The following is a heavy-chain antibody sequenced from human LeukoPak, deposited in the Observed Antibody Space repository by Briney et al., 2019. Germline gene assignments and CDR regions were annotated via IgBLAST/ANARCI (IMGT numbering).Heavy chain of an antibody. J-gene: IGHJ4*02. D-gene: IGHD3-22*01. CDR1: GFTFTSSA. Sequence: EASVKVSCKASGFTFTSSAMQWVRQARGQRLEWIGWIVVGSGNTNYAQKFQERVTITRDMSTSTAYMELSSLRPEDTAVYYCAADYYDSSGYFDYWGQGTLVTVSS. CDR3: AADYYDSSGYFDY. V-gene: IGHV1-58*02. CDR2: IVVGSGNT.